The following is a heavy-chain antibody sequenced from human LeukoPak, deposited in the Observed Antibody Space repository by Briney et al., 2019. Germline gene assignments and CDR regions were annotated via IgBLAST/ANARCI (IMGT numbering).Heavy chain of an antibody. CDR1: GYMVSDYY. J-gene: IGHJ4*02. CDR2: LRGDTGDT. V-gene: IGHV1-2*02. CDR3: ARVRDNACDY. Sequence: ASVKVSCKTSGYMVSDYYMHWVRQAPGQGLEWMGWLRGDTGDTDSPQKFKGRVTMTWDTATNTAYMQLSRLTYDDTAIYFCARVRDNACDYWGQGTLVTVSS. D-gene: IGHD1-1*01.